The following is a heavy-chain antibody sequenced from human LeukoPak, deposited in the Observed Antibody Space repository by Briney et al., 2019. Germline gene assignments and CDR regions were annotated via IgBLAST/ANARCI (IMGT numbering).Heavy chain of an antibody. Sequence: ASVKVSCKASGYTFTSYGISWVRQAPGQGLEWMGWISAYNGNTNYAQKLQGRVTMTTDTSTSTAYMELRSLRSDDTAVYYCARITHSSGWYRIAYYYYMDVWGKGTTVTVSS. CDR3: ARITHSSGWYRIAYYYYMDV. CDR2: ISAYNGNT. V-gene: IGHV1-18*01. D-gene: IGHD6-19*01. J-gene: IGHJ6*03. CDR1: GYTFTSYG.